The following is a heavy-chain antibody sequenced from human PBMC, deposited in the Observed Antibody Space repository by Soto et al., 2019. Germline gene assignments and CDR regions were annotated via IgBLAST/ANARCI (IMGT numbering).Heavy chain of an antibody. CDR3: ARVERGTATNVVDAFDI. Sequence: SETLSLTCSVSVGSISSINYHWGWIRQSPGKGLEWIGSLYSSGQTYYKPSLKSRVTISGDTSNNQFSLKMSSVTAADTALYYCARVERGTATNVVDAFDIWGPGTMVTVSS. V-gene: IGHV4-39*01. D-gene: IGHD1-1*01. J-gene: IGHJ3*02. CDR2: LYSSGQT. CDR1: VGSISSINYH.